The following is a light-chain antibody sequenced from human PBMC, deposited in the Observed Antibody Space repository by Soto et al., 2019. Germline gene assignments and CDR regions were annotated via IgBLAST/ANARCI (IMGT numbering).Light chain of an antibody. Sequence: DIQMTQSPSTLSASVGDRVTITCRASQSISSWLAWYQQKPGKAPKLLIYKASSLESGVPSRFSGSGSGTEFTLTISSLQHDDFATYCCQQYNSSPWTFGQGTKVEIK. CDR3: QQYNSSPWT. V-gene: IGKV1-5*03. CDR2: KAS. J-gene: IGKJ1*01. CDR1: QSISSW.